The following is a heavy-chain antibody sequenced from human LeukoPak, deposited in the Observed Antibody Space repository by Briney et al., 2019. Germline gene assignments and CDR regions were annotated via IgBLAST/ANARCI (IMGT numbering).Heavy chain of an antibody. CDR3: ARVPLPAAISYYYGMDV. CDR1: GYTFTGYY. D-gene: IGHD2-2*02. V-gene: IGHV1-2*06. J-gene: IGHJ6*02. Sequence: ASVKVSCKASGYTFTGYYMHWVRQAPGQGLEWMGRINPNSGGTNYAQKFQGRVTITRDTSISTAYMELSRLRSDDTAVYYCARVPLPAAISYYYGMDVWGQGTTVTVSS. CDR2: INPNSGGT.